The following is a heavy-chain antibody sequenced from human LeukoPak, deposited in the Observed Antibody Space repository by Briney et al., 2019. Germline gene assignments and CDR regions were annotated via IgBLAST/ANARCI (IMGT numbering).Heavy chain of an antibody. J-gene: IGHJ4*02. CDR3: AKDIVGGGDDY. CDR2: ISTSSSYI. D-gene: IGHD2-21*02. Sequence: GGSLRLSCGASGFTFSRNSMNWVRQAPGKGLEWVSSISTSSSYIDYADSVRGRFTISRDNAKNSIYLQMNSLRVEDTAVYYCAKDIVGGGDDYWGQGTLVIVSS. CDR1: GFTFSRNS. V-gene: IGHV3-21*01.